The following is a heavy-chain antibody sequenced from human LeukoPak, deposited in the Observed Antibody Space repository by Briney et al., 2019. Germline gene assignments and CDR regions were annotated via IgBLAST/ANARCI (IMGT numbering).Heavy chain of an antibody. V-gene: IGHV4-59*11. J-gene: IGHJ4*02. Sequence: SETLSLTCVVSGGSLSTHHWSWIRQSPGRGLEWIGYISDSGSTNYNPSLKSRVTISVDKSKNQFSLMLNSVTAADTAVYYCARGGAVTSTGDSWGQGTLVTVSS. D-gene: IGHD6-19*01. CDR3: ARGGAVTSTGDS. CDR1: GGSLSTHH. CDR2: ISDSGST.